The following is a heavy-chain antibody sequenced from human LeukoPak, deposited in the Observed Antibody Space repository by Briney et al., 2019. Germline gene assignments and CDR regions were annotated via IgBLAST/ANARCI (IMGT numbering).Heavy chain of an antibody. CDR3: ASLDGWQLDYYYMDV. CDR1: GYTFTGYY. Sequence: ASVKVSCKASGYTFTGYYMHWVRQAPGQGLEWMGWINPNSGGTNYAQKFQGRVTMTRDTSISTAYMELSRLRSDDTAVYYCASLDGWQLDYYYMDVWGKGTTVTVSS. D-gene: IGHD2-15*01. V-gene: IGHV1-2*02. CDR2: INPNSGGT. J-gene: IGHJ6*03.